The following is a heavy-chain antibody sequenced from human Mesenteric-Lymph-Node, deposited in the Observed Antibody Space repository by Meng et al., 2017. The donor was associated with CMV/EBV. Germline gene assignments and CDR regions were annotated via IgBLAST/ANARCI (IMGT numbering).Heavy chain of an antibody. J-gene: IGHJ4*02. D-gene: IGHD3-22*01. V-gene: IGHV3-30-3*01. Sequence: GESLKISCAGSGFTFSSYAIHWVRQAPGKGLEWVAVISYDGINTYYSDSVKGRFTISRDNSRNTVYLQMNSLTLEDTAVYYCARVNDVVVIFDPLHYWSQGTLVTVSS. CDR3: ARVNDVVVIFDPLHY. CDR1: GFTFSSYA. CDR2: ISYDGINT.